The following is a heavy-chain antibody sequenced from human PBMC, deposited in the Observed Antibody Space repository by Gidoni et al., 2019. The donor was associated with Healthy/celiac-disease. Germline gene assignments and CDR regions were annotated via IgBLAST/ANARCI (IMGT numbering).Heavy chain of an antibody. CDR3: ARPEKTMVRGTNDAFDI. CDR1: GGTFSSYA. CDR2: IIPIFGTA. J-gene: IGHJ3*02. D-gene: IGHD3-10*01. Sequence: QVQLVQSGADVKKPGSSVKVSCKPSGGTFSSYAISWVRQAPAQGLEWMGGIIPIFGTANYAQKFQGRVTITADESTSTAYRELSSLRSEDTAVYYCARPEKTMVRGTNDAFDIWGQGTMVTVSS. V-gene: IGHV1-69*01.